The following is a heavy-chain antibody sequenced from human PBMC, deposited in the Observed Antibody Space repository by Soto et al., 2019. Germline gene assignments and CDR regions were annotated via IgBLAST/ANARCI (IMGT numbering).Heavy chain of an antibody. D-gene: IGHD6-19*01. CDR1: GYTFISYD. CDR2: MNPNSGNT. V-gene: IGHV1-8*01. J-gene: IGHJ4*02. CDR3: ASPIAVASTGFDY. Sequence: QVQLVQSGAEVKKPGASVKVSCKASGYTFISYDINWVRQATGQGLEWIGWMNPNSGNTGYGQKFQGRVTMTRNTSISTAYMELSSLRSEDTAVYYCASPIAVASTGFDYWGQGTLVTVSS.